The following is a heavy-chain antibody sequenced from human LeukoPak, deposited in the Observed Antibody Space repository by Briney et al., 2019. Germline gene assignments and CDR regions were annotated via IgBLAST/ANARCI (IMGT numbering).Heavy chain of an antibody. V-gene: IGHV4-59*08. CDR2: VHYSGTT. J-gene: IGHJ4*02. CDR1: GDSVSRHY. CDR3: ARHHVEEATITYDYFDY. Sequence: SETLSLTCAVSGDSVSRHYWSWIRRPPGKGLEWLGYVHYSGTTYYNPSLKSRATMPVDTSNNRFSLKLSSVTAADTAVYHCARHHVEEATITYDYFDYWGQGTLVTVSS. D-gene: IGHD5-24*01.